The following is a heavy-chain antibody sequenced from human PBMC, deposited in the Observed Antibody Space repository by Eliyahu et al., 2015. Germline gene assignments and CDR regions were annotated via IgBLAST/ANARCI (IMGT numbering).Heavy chain of an antibody. CDR3: ARGPETKSYYYNY. Sequence: EVKKPGSSVKVSCKASGGTFNSQSIDWVRQAPGQGLEWMGGIIPIFGTPNYAQKFQGRVTITPDESPSTAYMELSSLRSEDTAVYYCARGPETKSYYYNYWGQGTLVTVSS. D-gene: IGHD3-22*01. V-gene: IGHV1-69*01. J-gene: IGHJ4*02. CDR1: GGTFNSQS. CDR2: IIPIFGTP.